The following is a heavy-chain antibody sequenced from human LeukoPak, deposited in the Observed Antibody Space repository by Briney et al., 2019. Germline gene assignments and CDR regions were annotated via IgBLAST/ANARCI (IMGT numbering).Heavy chain of an antibody. CDR1: GYTFTSYG. Sequence: ASVKVSCKASGYTFTSYGISWVRQAPGQGLERMGWISAYNGNTNYAQKLQGRVTMTTDTSTSTAYMELRSLRSDDTAVYYCARDQFGIAVAGTLSDYWGQGTLVTVSS. CDR2: ISAYNGNT. J-gene: IGHJ4*02. V-gene: IGHV1-18*01. D-gene: IGHD6-19*01. CDR3: ARDQFGIAVAGTLSDY.